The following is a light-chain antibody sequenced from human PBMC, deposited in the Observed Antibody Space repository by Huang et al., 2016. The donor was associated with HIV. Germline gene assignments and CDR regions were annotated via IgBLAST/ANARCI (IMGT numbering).Light chain of an antibody. J-gene: IGKJ1*01. CDR2: GAS. Sequence: EIVMTQSPATLSVSPGERATLSCRASQSVSSDLAWYQPKPGQPPRLLIFGASTRATGVPARFSGSGSGTEFTLTISSLQSEGFAVYYCQQYNNWPPTFGQGTKVEIK. CDR1: QSVSSD. CDR3: QQYNNWPPT. V-gene: IGKV3-15*01.